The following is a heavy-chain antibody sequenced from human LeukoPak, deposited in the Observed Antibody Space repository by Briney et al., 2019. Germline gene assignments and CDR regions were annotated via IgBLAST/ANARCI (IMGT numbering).Heavy chain of an antibody. Sequence: GGSLRLSCAASGFTFTSYDMSWVRQAPGKGLEWVSAISGSGGSTYYADSVKVRFTISRENYETELSLNMNSMRAKDAAVYDYAKVGPKYYYDISGYYYFDYWGQGTLVTVSS. J-gene: IGHJ4*02. CDR2: ISGSGGST. CDR1: GFTFTSYD. D-gene: IGHD3-22*01. CDR3: AKVGPKYYYDISGYYYFDY. V-gene: IGHV3-23*01.